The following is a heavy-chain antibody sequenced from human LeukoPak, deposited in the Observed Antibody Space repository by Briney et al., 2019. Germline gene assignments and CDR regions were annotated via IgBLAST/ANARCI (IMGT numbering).Heavy chain of an antibody. Sequence: SVKVSCKASGGTFSSYAISWVRQAPGQGLEWMGRIIPILGIANYAQKFQGRVTITTDESTSTAYMELSSLRPEDTAVYYCARAYIVVVPAAILDAFDIWGQGTMVTVSS. J-gene: IGHJ3*02. CDR2: IIPILGIA. D-gene: IGHD2-2*01. CDR3: ARAYIVVVPAAILDAFDI. CDR1: GGTFSSYA. V-gene: IGHV1-69*04.